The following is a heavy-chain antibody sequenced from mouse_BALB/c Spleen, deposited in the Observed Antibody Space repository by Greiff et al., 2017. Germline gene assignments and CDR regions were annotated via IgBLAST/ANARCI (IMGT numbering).Heavy chain of an antibody. Sequence: QVQLKQSGAELMKPGASVKISCKATGYTFSSYWIEWVKQRPGHGLEWIGEILPGSGSTNYNEKFKGKATFTADTSSNTAYMQLSSLTSEDSAVYCCAHAVVATNYWGQGTTLTVSS. V-gene: IGHV1-9*01. D-gene: IGHD1-1*01. CDR3: AHAVVATNY. CDR1: GYTFSSYW. CDR2: ILPGSGST. J-gene: IGHJ2*01.